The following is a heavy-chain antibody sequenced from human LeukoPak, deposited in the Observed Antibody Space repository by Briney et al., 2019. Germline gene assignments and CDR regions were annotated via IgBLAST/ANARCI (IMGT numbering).Heavy chain of an antibody. Sequence: GGSLRLSCAASGFTFSSYSMNWIRQAPGKGLEWVSYISSSSSTIYYADSVKGRFTISRDNAKNSLYLQMNSLRAEDTAVYYCASLKDYYYGMDVWGQGTTVTVSS. CDR2: ISSSSSTI. V-gene: IGHV3-48*04. CDR1: GFTFSSYS. J-gene: IGHJ6*02. CDR3: ASLKDYYYGMDV.